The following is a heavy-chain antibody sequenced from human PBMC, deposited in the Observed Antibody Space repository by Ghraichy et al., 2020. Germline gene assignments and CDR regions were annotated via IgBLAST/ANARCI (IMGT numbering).Heavy chain of an antibody. Sequence: SETLSLTCTVSGGSLSSSSYYWGWIRQPPGKALEWIGNIYYSGSTYSGSAYYNPSLKSRVSISVDTSKNQFSLRLSSVTAADTAVYYCARLVSSSWYLDPWGQGTLVTVSS. V-gene: IGHV4-39*01. CDR3: ARLVSSSWYLDP. CDR1: GGSLSSSSYY. CDR2: IYYSGSTYSGSA. D-gene: IGHD6-13*01. J-gene: IGHJ5*02.